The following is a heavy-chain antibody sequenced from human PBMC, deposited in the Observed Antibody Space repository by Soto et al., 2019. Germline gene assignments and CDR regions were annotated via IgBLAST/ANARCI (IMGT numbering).Heavy chain of an antibody. CDR1: GFTFGTYG. V-gene: IGHV3-30*03. D-gene: IGHD4-17*01. J-gene: IGHJ4*02. CDR2: ISYDGSNK. Sequence: QVQLVESGGGVVQPGRSLRLSCAASGFTFGTYGMHWVRQAPGKGLQWVALISYDGSNKYYADSVKGRFTISRDNSKNTLFLQMNRLRAEDTAVYYCSRHWDGDRSFDYWGQGTLVTVSA. CDR3: SRHWDGDRSFDY.